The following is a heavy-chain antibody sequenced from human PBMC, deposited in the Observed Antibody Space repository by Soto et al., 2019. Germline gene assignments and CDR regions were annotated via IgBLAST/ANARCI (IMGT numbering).Heavy chain of an antibody. V-gene: IGHV3-30*18. Sequence: GGSLRLSCAASGFTFSSYGMHWVRQAPGKGLEWVAVISYDGSNKYYADSVKGRFTISRDNSKNTLYLQMNSLRAEDTAVYYCAKVGCSSTSCSKRYYFDYWGQGTLVTVSS. D-gene: IGHD2-2*01. CDR2: ISYDGSNK. CDR3: AKVGCSSTSCSKRYYFDY. J-gene: IGHJ4*02. CDR1: GFTFSSYG.